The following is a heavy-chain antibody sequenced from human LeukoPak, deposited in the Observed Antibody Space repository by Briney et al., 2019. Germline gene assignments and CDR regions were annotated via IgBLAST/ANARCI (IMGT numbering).Heavy chain of an antibody. V-gene: IGHV5-51*01. J-gene: IGHJ3*02. CDR3: ARLRPQDAFDI. CDR2: IYPGDSDT. CDR1: GYSFTNYW. Sequence: PGESLKISCKGSGYSFTNYWIGWVRQMPGKGLEWMGIIYPGDSDTRYSPSFQGQVTISADRSISTAYLRWSSLKASDTAMYYCARLRPQDAFDIWGQGTMVTVSS.